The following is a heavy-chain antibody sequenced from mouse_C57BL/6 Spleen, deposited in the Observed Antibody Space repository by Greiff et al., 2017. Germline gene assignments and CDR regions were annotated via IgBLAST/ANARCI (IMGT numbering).Heavy chain of an antibody. V-gene: IGHV1-69*01. CDR3: ARCYGSSFTYFDY. CDR1: GYTFTSYW. J-gene: IGHJ2*01. D-gene: IGHD1-1*01. Sequence: QVQLQQPGAELVMPGASVKLSCKASGYTFTSYWMHWVKQRPGQGLELIGEIDPSDSYTNYNQKFKGKSTLTVDKSSSTAYMQLSSLTSEDSAVYYCARCYGSSFTYFDYWGQGTTLTVSS. CDR2: IDPSDSYT.